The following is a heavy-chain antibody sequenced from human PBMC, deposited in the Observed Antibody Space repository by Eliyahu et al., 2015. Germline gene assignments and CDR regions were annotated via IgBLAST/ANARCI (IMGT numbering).Heavy chain of an antibody. D-gene: IGHD3-22*01. Sequence: QVQLQQWGAGLLKPSETLSLTCAVYGGSFSGYYWSWIRQPPGKGLEWIGEINHSGSTNYNPSLKSRVTISVDTSKXQFSLKLSSVTAADTAVYYCARAITMIARMGLHAFDIWGQGTMVTVFS. V-gene: IGHV4-34*01. CDR2: INHSGST. J-gene: IGHJ3*02. CDR3: ARAITMIARMGLHAFDI. CDR1: GGSFSGYY.